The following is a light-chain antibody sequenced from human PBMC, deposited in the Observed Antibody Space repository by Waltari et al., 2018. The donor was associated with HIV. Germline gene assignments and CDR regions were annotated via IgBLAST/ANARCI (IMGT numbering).Light chain of an antibody. CDR2: EVN. CDR1: SSDGVAYNY. J-gene: IGLJ1*01. Sequence: SALNQPPSASGPPGHSVPIFCTGTSSDGVAYNYVYCYQQHPDKAPKLIIFEVNKRPSGVPDRFSGSKSGNTASLTVSGLQAEDEADYYCSSYAGSDSPYVFGSGTTVTVL. CDR3: SSYAGSDSPYV. V-gene: IGLV2-8*01.